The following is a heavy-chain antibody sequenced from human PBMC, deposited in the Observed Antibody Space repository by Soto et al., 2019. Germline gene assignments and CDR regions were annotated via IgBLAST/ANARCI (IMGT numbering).Heavy chain of an antibody. J-gene: IGHJ3*02. Sequence: GESLKISCKGSGYSFTSYWISWVRQMPGKGLEWMGRIDPSDSYTNYSPSFQGHVTISADKSISTAYLQWSSLKASDTAMYYCARHSRVLPFYYGSGYLGAFDIWGQGTMVTVSS. V-gene: IGHV5-10-1*01. D-gene: IGHD3-10*01. CDR2: IDPSDSYT. CDR1: GYSFTSYW. CDR3: ARHSRVLPFYYGSGYLGAFDI.